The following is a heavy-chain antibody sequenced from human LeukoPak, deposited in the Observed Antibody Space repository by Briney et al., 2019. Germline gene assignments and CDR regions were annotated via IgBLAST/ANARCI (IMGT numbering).Heavy chain of an antibody. J-gene: IGHJ3*02. CDR1: GGTFSSYA. D-gene: IGHD3-3*01. Sequence: ASEKVSCKASGGTFSSYAISWVRQAPGQGLEWMGGIIPIFGTANYAQKFQGRVTITADESTSTAYMELSSLRSEDTAVYYCARALRLLGDDAFDIWGQGTMVTVSS. CDR3: ARALRLLGDDAFDI. CDR2: IIPIFGTA. V-gene: IGHV1-69*13.